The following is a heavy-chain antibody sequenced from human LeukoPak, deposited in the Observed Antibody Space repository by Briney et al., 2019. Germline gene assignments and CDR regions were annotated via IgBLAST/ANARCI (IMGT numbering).Heavy chain of an antibody. CDR2: INHSGST. CDR3: ARSPREVVSGSYFRSRWFDP. V-gene: IGHV4-34*01. J-gene: IGHJ5*02. CDR1: GGSISSYY. D-gene: IGHD1-26*01. Sequence: PSETLSLTCTVSGGSISSYYWSWIRQPPGKGLEWIGEINHSGSTNYNPSLKSRVTISVDTSKNQFSLKLSSVTAADTAVYYCARSPREVVSGSYFRSRWFDPWGQGTLVTVSS.